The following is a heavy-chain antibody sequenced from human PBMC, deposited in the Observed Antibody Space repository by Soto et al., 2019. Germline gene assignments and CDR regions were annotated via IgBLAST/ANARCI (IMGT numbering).Heavy chain of an antibody. CDR2: IIPIFGTA. CDR1: GGTFSSYA. CDR3: ASALVPTADGELWYGERFEY. V-gene: IGHV1-69*12. D-gene: IGHD2-2*01. Sequence: QVQLVQSGAEVKKPGSSVKVSCKASGGTFSSYAISWVRQSAGQGLEWMRGIIPIFGTANYAQKFQGRDTITADESTSTAYMELSSLRSEDTAVYYCASALVPTADGELWYGERFEYWGQGTLVTVSS. J-gene: IGHJ4*02.